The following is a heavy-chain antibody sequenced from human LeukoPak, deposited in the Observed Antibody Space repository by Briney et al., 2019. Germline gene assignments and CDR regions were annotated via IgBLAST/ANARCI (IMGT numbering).Heavy chain of an antibody. J-gene: IGHJ4*02. CDR1: GYTFASYD. CDR3: ARAASSWFDY. Sequence: ASVKVSCKASGYTFASYDINWVRQATGQGPEWMGWMNPSSGNTGYAQKFQGRVTMTRNTSISTAYMELSSLRSEDTAVYYCARAASSWFDYWGQGTLVTVSS. CDR2: MNPSSGNT. V-gene: IGHV1-8*01. D-gene: IGHD6-13*01.